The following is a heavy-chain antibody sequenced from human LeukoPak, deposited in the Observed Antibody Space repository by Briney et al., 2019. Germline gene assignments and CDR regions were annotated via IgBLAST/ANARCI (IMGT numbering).Heavy chain of an antibody. Sequence: PGGSLGLSCAATGFTFSSYSMNWVRQAPGKGLEWVSSISSSSSYIYYADSVKGRFTISRDNAKNSLYLQMNSLRAEDTAVYYCAREIAVAGTSIWFDPWGQGTLVTVSS. D-gene: IGHD6-19*01. CDR2: ISSSSSYI. J-gene: IGHJ5*02. CDR3: AREIAVAGTSIWFDP. V-gene: IGHV3-21*01. CDR1: GFTFSSYS.